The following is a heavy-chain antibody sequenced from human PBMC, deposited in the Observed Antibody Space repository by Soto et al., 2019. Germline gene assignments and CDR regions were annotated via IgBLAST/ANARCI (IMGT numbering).Heavy chain of an antibody. V-gene: IGHV5-51*01. J-gene: IGHJ4*02. Sequence: GESLKISCKGSGYSFTSYWIGWVRQMPGKGLEWMGIIYPGDSDTRYSPSFQGQVTISADKSISTAYLQWSSLKASDTAMYYCARHWRYDFWSGYESSFDYWGQGTLVTVSS. CDR3: ARHWRYDFWSGYESSFDY. D-gene: IGHD3-3*01. CDR1: GYSFTSYW. CDR2: IYPGDSDT.